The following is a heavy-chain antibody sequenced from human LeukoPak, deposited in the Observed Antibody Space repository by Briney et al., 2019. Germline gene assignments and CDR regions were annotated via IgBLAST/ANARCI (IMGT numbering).Heavy chain of an antibody. Sequence: PGGSLRLSCAASGFTFSSYTMNWVRQAPGKGLEWVLSISSSSSYIYYADSVKGRFTISRDNAKNSLYLQMNGLRAEDTAVYYCARLPTMVRGLWFDPWGQGTLVTVSS. CDR2: ISSSSSYI. CDR1: GFTFSSYT. V-gene: IGHV3-21*01. CDR3: ARLPTMVRGLWFDP. J-gene: IGHJ5*02. D-gene: IGHD3-10*01.